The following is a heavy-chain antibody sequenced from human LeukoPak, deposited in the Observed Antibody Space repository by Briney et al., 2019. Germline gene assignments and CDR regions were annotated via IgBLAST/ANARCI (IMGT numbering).Heavy chain of an antibody. D-gene: IGHD4-11*01. Sequence: GASVKVPCKISGYTLNDISVHWVRQPPGKGLEWMGGVDPDDGQRVYAQRFQGRVTMTEDTSTNTAYMDLSRLRSEDTAVYFCAAVSGHYTLLDAWGQGALVTVST. J-gene: IGHJ5*02. CDR1: GYTLNDIS. V-gene: IGHV1-24*01. CDR2: VDPDDGQR. CDR3: AAVSGHYTLLDA.